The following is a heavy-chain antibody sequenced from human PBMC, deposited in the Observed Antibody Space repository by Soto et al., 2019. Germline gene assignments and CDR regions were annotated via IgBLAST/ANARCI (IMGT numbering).Heavy chain of an antibody. Sequence: ASVKVSCKASGYTFTSYGISWVRQAPGQGLERMGWISAYNGNTNYAQKLQGRVTMTTDTSTSTAYMELRSLRSDDTAVYYCARPVPYRSSGYYFDSWGQGTLVTVSS. J-gene: IGHJ4*02. CDR2: ISAYNGNT. CDR3: ARPVPYRSSGYYFDS. D-gene: IGHD6-13*01. CDR1: GYTFTSYG. V-gene: IGHV1-18*01.